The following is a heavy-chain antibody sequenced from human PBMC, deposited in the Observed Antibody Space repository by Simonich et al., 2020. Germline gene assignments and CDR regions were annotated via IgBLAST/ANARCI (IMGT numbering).Heavy chain of an antibody. CDR2: VNPNSCGT. V-gene: IGHV1-2*06. D-gene: IGHD2-2*01. J-gene: IGHJ3*02. CDR1: GYTFTGAY. CDR3: ARDTFLGYCSSTSCYDAFDI. Sequence: QVQLVQSGAEVKKPGASVKVSCKASGYTFTGAYMHWGRQAPGQGLEGVGRVNPNSCGTNDAQKVQGRVTMTRDTSISTAYMELSRLRSDDTAVYYCARDTFLGYCSSTSCYDAFDIWGQGTMVTVSS.